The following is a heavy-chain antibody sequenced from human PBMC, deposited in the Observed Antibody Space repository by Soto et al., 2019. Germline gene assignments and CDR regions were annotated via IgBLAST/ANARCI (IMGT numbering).Heavy chain of an antibody. Sequence: GGSLRLSCAASGFTFSSYAMSWVRQAPGKGLEWVAVISDNGSNKYYADSVKGRFTISRDNSKNTLYLQMNSLRAEDTAVYYCAKDHKTGNLYYYYGMDVWGQGTTVTVSS. CDR3: AKDHKTGNLYYYYGMDV. D-gene: IGHD3-9*01. CDR1: GFTFSSYA. V-gene: IGHV3-30*18. CDR2: ISDNGSNK. J-gene: IGHJ6*02.